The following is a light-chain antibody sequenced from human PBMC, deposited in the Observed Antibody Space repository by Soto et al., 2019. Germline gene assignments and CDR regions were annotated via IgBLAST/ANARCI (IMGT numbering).Light chain of an antibody. V-gene: IGKV1-13*02. J-gene: IGKJ5*01. CDR3: QQFNSYPQA. CDR1: QGISSA. CDR2: DAS. Sequence: AIQLTQSPSSLAASVGDRVTITCRASQGISSALAWYQQKPGKAPKLLIYDASSLESGVPSRFSGSGSGTDFTLTISSLQPEDFATYYCQQFNSYPQAFGQGTRLEIK.